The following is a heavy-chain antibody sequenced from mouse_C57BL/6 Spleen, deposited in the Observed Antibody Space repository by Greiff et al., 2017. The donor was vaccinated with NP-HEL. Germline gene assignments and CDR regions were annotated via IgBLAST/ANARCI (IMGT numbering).Heavy chain of an antibody. Sequence: EVKLMESGPGLVKPSQTVFLTCTVTGISITTGNYRWSWIRQFPGNKLEWIGNIYYSGTITYNPSLTSRTTITRDTPKNQFFLEMNSLTAEDTATYYCARHDGYYGWFAYWGQGTLVTVSA. J-gene: IGHJ3*01. CDR2: IYYSGTI. V-gene: IGHV3-5*01. CDR1: GISITTGNYR. D-gene: IGHD2-3*01. CDR3: ARHDGYYGWFAY.